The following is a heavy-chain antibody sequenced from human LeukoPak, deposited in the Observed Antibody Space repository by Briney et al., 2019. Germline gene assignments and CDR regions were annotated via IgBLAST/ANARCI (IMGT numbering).Heavy chain of an antibody. D-gene: IGHD3-3*01. CDR3: ARVFWSGYYTDYYYYMDV. CDR2: IYHSGST. CDR1: GGSIRSGGYY. V-gene: IGHV4-39*07. J-gene: IGHJ6*03. Sequence: SETLSLTCTVSGGSIRSGGYYWSWVRQPPGKGLEWIGEIYHSGSTNYNPSLKSRVTISVDKSKNQFSLKLSSVTAADTAVYYCARVFWSGYYTDYYYYMDVWGKGTTVTVSS.